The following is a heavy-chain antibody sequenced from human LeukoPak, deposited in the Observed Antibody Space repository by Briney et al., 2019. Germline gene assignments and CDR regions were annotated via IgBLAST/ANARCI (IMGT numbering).Heavy chain of an antibody. CDR2: IIPIFGTA. CDR3: AELVRGASWFDL. D-gene: IGHD3-10*01. CDR1: EGTFSSYA. J-gene: IGHJ5*02. Sequence: SVKVSCKASEGTFSSYAISWVRQAPGQGLEWMGGIIPIFGTANYAQKFQGRVTITADKSTSTAYMELSRLRSDDTAVYYCAELVRGASWFDLWGQGTLVTVSS. V-gene: IGHV1-69*06.